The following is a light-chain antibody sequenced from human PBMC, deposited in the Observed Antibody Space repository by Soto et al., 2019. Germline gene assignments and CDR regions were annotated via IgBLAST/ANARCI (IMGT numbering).Light chain of an antibody. CDR2: DAS. J-gene: IGKJ4*01. CDR1: QSVSSY. Sequence: EIVLTQSPATLSLSPGERATLSCRASQSVSSYLAWYQQKPGQAPRLLIYDASNRATGILARFSGSGSVTDFILTMSSLEPEDFAVYYCQQRSNWALGLSFGGGTKVEIK. V-gene: IGKV3-11*01. CDR3: QQRSNWALGLS.